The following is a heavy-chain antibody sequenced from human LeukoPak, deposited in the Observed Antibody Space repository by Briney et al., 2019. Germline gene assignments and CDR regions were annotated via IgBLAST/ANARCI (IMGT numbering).Heavy chain of an antibody. V-gene: IGHV4-39*01. Sequence: SETLSLTCTVSGGSISSSDYYWGWVRQPPGKGLEWIGSIYYSGSTYYNPSLKSRVTISVDTSKSQLSLKLSSVTAADTSVFYCASICSRTSCDLDHWGQGTLVTVSS. D-gene: IGHD2-2*01. CDR2: IYYSGST. CDR3: ASICSRTSCDLDH. J-gene: IGHJ4*02. CDR1: GGSISSSDYY.